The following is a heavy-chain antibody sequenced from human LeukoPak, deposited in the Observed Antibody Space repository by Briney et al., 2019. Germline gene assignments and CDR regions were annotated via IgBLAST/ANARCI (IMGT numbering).Heavy chain of an antibody. CDR2: ISGSGGST. J-gene: IGHJ4*02. V-gene: IGHV3-23*01. Sequence: GGSLRLSCAASGFTFSSYAMNWVRQAPGKGLEWVSAISGSGGSTYYADSVKGRFTIYRDNSKNTLYLQMNSLRAEDTAVYYCANRYCSGGSCYLDYWGQGTLVTVSS. CDR1: GFTFSSYA. CDR3: ANRYCSGGSCYLDY. D-gene: IGHD2-15*01.